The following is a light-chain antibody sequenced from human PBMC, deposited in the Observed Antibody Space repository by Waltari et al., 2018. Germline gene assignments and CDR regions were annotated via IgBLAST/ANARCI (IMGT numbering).Light chain of an antibody. CDR2: GTS. J-gene: IGKJ4*01. CDR1: QSVTSIS. CDR3: QQYDGEVVT. Sequence: EIVLTQSPGTLSLSPGEIATLSCRASQSVTSISLRWYQQKLGQAPRLLIYGTSSRATGIPDRFSGSGSVTDFTLTISRLEPEDFAVYYCQQYDGEVVTFGGGTKVEI. V-gene: IGKV3-20*01.